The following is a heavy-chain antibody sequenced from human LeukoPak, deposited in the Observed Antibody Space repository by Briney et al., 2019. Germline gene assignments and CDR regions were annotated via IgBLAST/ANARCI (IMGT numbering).Heavy chain of an antibody. CDR2: VYKSGDI. CDR1: GDSTAGRY. V-gene: IGHV4-59*11. Sequence: SSETLSLTCSVSGDSTAGRYWSWIRQSPGKGLEWLGLVYKSGDINYHPSFRSRLSVSLDRSKTQVSLRLRSVTAADTAVYYCASGKYFYDDPASLNRASRTALDLWARGTMVIVSP. D-gene: IGHD3-16*01. CDR3: ASGKYFYDDPASLNRASRTALDL. J-gene: IGHJ3*01.